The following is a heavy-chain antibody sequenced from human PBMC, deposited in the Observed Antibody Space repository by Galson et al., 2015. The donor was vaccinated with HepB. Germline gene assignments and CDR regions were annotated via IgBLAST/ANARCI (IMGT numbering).Heavy chain of an antibody. Sequence: SLRLSCAASGFTFSNAWMNWVRQAPGKGLEWVGRIKSKTDGGTTDYAAPVKGRFTISRDDSKNTLYLQMNSLKTEDTAVYYCTTDVQRAYYYDSSGYYLRYYYGMDVWGQGTTVTVSS. CDR2: IKSKTDGGTT. CDR3: TTDVQRAYYYDSSGYYLRYYYGMDV. J-gene: IGHJ6*02. V-gene: IGHV3-15*07. D-gene: IGHD3-22*01. CDR1: GFTFSNAW.